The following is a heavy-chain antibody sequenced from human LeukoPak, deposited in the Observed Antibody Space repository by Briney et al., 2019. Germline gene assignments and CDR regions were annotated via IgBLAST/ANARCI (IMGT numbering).Heavy chain of an antibody. V-gene: IGHV3-30*18. CDR2: ISYDGSNK. CDR3: AKGFSVSGWYLIAY. Sequence: GGSLRLSCGASGFTFSSYGMHWVRQAPGKGLEWVAIISYDGSNKYYADSVKGRFTISRDNSENTLYLQMNSLRAEDTAVYYCAKGFSVSGWYLIAYWGQGTLVTVYS. D-gene: IGHD6-19*01. J-gene: IGHJ4*02. CDR1: GFTFSSYG.